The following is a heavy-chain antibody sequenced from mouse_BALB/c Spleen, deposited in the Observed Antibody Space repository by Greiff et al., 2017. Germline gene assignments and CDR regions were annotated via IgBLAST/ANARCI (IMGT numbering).Heavy chain of an antibody. CDR2: IDPKNGNT. V-gene: IGHV14-1*02. Sequence: EVQLQQSGAELVRPGALVKLSCKASGFNIKDYYMHWVKQRPEQGLEWIGWIDPKNGNTIYDPKFQGKASITADTSSNTAYLQLSSLTSEDTAVYYCARGGDGYPPWFAYWGQGTLVTVSA. CDR1: GFNIKDYY. J-gene: IGHJ3*01. D-gene: IGHD2-3*01. CDR3: ARGGDGYPPWFAY.